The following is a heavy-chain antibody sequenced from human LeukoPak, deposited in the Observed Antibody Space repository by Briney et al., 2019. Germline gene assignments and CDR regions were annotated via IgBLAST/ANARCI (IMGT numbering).Heavy chain of an antibody. D-gene: IGHD1-1*01. Sequence: SETLSLTCTVSIDSISSYYWSWIRQPAGKGLEWVGYIFYSGSTNYNPSLKSRVTISVDTSKNQLSLKLNSVTAADTAVYYCAGSYNWSDDFDYWGPGNLVTVSS. CDR2: IFYSGST. V-gene: IGHV4-59*01. CDR3: AGSYNWSDDFDY. CDR1: IDSISSYY. J-gene: IGHJ4*02.